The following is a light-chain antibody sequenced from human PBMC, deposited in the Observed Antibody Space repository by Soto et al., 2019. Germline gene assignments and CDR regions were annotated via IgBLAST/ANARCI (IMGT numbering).Light chain of an antibody. Sequence: ETVLTQSPGTLSLSPGERATLFCRASQRISNNFLVWYQQIPGQAPSLLIFGASSRAAGIPDRFSGSGSGREFTLTIDRLEPEDFAVYYCQQYRSSPPSWTFGEGTKVEIK. CDR3: QQYRSSPPSWT. CDR1: QRISNNF. CDR2: GAS. V-gene: IGKV3-20*01. J-gene: IGKJ1*01.